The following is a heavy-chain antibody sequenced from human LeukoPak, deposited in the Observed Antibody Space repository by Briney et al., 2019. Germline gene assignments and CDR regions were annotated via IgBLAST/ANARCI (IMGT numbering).Heavy chain of an antibody. J-gene: IGHJ4*02. CDR2: IYHTGST. Sequence: SETLSLTCTVSGGPISSDGYYWSWIRQPPGKGLECIGYIYHTGSTYYNPSLKSRVTISVDRSKNQFSLNLSSVTAADTAVYYCARGGYCSSTSCYLDYWGQGTLVTVSS. V-gene: IGHV4-30-2*01. CDR3: ARGGYCSSTSCYLDY. D-gene: IGHD2-2*01. CDR1: GGPISSDGYY.